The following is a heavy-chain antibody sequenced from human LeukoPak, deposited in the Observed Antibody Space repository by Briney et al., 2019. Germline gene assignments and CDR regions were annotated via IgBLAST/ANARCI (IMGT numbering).Heavy chain of an antibody. D-gene: IGHD1-26*01. CDR3: AKPLGPIPDDAFDI. CDR2: IWSGGSNK. CDR1: GFTFSRYD. Sequence: PGKSLRLSCAASGFTFSRYDIHWIRQTPGKGLEWVAVIWSGGSNKNYADSVKGRFTISRDNSKNMVHLQMHSLRPEDTAVYYCAKPLGPIPDDAFDIWGQGTLVTVSA. J-gene: IGHJ3*02. V-gene: IGHV3-30*18.